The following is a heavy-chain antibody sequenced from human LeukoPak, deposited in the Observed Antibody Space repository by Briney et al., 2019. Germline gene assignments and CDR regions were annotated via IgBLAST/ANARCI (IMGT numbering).Heavy chain of an antibody. CDR3: AAESGRYHSRWSHEPFDI. Sequence: SVKVSCKASGFTFSNSAVQWVRQVRGQRLEWLGWIVVGNGNTNFAQNFQERVTITRDMSAGTAYMELRGLRSEDTAVYYCAAESGRYHSRWSHEPFDIWGQGTLVTVSS. V-gene: IGHV1-58*01. D-gene: IGHD4-11*01. CDR1: GFTFSNSA. CDR2: IVVGNGNT. J-gene: IGHJ3*02.